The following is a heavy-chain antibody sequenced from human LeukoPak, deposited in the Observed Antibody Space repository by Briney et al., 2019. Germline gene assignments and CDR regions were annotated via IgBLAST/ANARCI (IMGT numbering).Heavy chain of an antibody. D-gene: IGHD6-13*01. Sequence: GGSLRLSCEDSGFRLSFTFYGMHWVRQAPGKGLEWLAVISDDGSKKYHTDSVRGRFTISRDNSKSTLYLQMDSLRAEDTAFYFCARDPAGKYSSSLFDFWGQGTVVTVSS. V-gene: IGHV3-30*03. CDR1: GFRLSFTFYG. J-gene: IGHJ4*02. CDR2: ISDDGSKK. CDR3: ARDPAGKYSSSLFDF.